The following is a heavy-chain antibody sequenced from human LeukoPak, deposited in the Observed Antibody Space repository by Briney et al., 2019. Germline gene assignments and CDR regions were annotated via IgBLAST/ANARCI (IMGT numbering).Heavy chain of an antibody. CDR3: AKDFWSGYYNSLLSFDY. D-gene: IGHD3-3*01. J-gene: IGHJ4*02. CDR2: ISGSGGST. Sequence: GGSLRLSCAASGFTFSSYGMSWVRQAPGKGLEWVSAISGSGGSTHYADSVKGRFTISRDKSKNTLYLQMNSLRVEDTAVYYCAKDFWSGYYNSLLSFDYWGQGTLVTVSS. CDR1: GFTFSSYG. V-gene: IGHV3-23*01.